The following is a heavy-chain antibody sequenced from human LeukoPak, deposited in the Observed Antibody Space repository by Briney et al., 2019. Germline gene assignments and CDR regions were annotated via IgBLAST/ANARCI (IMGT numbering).Heavy chain of an antibody. Sequence: GESLKISCKGSGYRFTSYWIAWVRQMPGKGLEWMGSIYPGDSDTRYSPSFQGQVTISADKSITTAYLQWSSLKASDTAMYYCATPQASGWNFDYWGQGALVTVSS. V-gene: IGHV5-51*01. CDR3: ATPQASGWNFDY. CDR2: IYPGDSDT. D-gene: IGHD6-19*01. J-gene: IGHJ4*02. CDR1: GYRFTSYW.